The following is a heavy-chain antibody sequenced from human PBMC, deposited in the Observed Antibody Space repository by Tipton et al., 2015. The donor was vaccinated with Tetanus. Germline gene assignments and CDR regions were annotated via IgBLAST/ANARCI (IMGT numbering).Heavy chain of an antibody. CDR2: VYYTGDT. CDR3: AGVTAQRTELYFEH. V-gene: IGHV4-61*05. J-gene: IGHJ1*01. D-gene: IGHD2-8*02. CDR1: GGSISDKKYY. Sequence: LRLSCSVSGGSISDKKYYWGWIRQPPGKGLEWVGYVYYTGDTNYNPSLKSRVTISMDRSENQISLKMTSVTAADTAVYYCAGVTAQRTELYFEHWGQGTQVTVSS.